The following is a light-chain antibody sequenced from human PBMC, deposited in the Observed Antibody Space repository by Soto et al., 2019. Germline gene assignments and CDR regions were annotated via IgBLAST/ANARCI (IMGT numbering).Light chain of an antibody. V-gene: IGKV1-39*01. CDR1: QSISSY. CDR3: QQGDSFPFT. J-gene: IGKJ4*01. CDR2: AAS. Sequence: DIQMTQSPSSLSASVGDRVTITCRASQSISSYLNWYQQKPGKAPKLLIYAASSLQSGVPTRFSGSGSGTDFTLIISGLQPEDFATYFCQQGDSFPFTFGGGTKVDIK.